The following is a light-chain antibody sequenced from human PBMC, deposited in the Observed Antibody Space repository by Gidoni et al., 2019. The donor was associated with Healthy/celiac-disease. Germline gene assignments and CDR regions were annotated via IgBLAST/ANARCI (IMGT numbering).Light chain of an antibody. V-gene: IGKV3-20*01. Sequence: IVLTQSPGTLSLSPGGRATLSCRASQSVSSSYLAWYQQKPGQAPRLLIYGASSRATGIPDRFSGSGSGTDFTLTISRLEPEDFAVYYCQQYGSSPLTFGGXTKVEIK. J-gene: IGKJ4*01. CDR1: QSVSSSY. CDR3: QQYGSSPLT. CDR2: GAS.